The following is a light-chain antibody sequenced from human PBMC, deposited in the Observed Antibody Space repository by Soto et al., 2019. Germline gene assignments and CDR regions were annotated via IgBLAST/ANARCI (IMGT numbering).Light chain of an antibody. CDR3: SSYTRQYTPSYV. CDR1: SSDVGGYNY. V-gene: IGLV2-14*01. CDR2: EVS. Sequence: QSVLTQPASVSGSPGQSITLSCTGTSSDVGGYNYVSWYQQHPGKAPKRMIYEVSNRPSGISHRFSGSKSGNTASLTISGLRAEDEADYYCSSYTRQYTPSYVFGAGTKVTVL. J-gene: IGLJ1*01.